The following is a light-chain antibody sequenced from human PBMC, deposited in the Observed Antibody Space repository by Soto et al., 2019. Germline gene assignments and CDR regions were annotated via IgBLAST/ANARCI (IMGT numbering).Light chain of an antibody. Sequence: DIQLTQSPSFRSASVGDRVTITCRASQGISSYLAWYQQKPGKAPKLLIYAASTLQSGVPSRFSGSGSGTEFTLTISSLQPEDFATYYCQQLNSYPPFTFGPGTKVDIK. J-gene: IGKJ3*01. V-gene: IGKV1-9*01. CDR1: QGISSY. CDR2: AAS. CDR3: QQLNSYPPFT.